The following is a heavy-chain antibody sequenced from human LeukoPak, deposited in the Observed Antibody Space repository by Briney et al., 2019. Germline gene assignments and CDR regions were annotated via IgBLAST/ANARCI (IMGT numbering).Heavy chain of an antibody. V-gene: IGHV3-23*01. Sequence: GGSLRLSCTASGFAFSTHAMNWVRQAPGKGLEWVSGISGSGVSTYYADSVKGRFTISRDNSNNTLYLQMSSLGAEDTAVYYCAKDWGMGDQLLRIDYWGQGTLVTVSS. CDR3: AKDWGMGDQLLRIDY. CDR1: GFAFSTHA. J-gene: IGHJ4*02. D-gene: IGHD2-2*01. CDR2: ISGSGVST.